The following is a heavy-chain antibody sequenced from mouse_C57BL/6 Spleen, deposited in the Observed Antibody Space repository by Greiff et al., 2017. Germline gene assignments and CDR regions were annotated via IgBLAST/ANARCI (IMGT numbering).Heavy chain of an antibody. D-gene: IGHD2-1*01. V-gene: IGHV1-82*01. J-gene: IGHJ3*01. CDR2: IYPGDGDT. Sequence: QVQLQQSGPELVKPGASVKISCKASGYAFSSSWMNWVKQRPGKGLEWIGRIYPGDGDTNYNGKFKGKATLTADKSSSTAYMQLSSLTSEDSAVYFCARGEDYGSYVGFAYWGQGTLVTVSA. CDR1: GYAFSSSW. CDR3: ARGEDYGSYVGFAY.